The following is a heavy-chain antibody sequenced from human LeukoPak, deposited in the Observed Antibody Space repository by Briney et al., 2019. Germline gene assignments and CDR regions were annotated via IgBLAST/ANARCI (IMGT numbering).Heavy chain of an antibody. V-gene: IGHV3-11*03. J-gene: IGHJ4*02. D-gene: IGHD3-10*01. CDR1: GFTFSDYY. Sequence: GGSLRLSCAASGFTFSDYYMSWIRQAPGKGLEWVSYISSSSSYTNYADSVKGRFTISRDSAKNSLYLQMNSLRAEDTAVYYCARFAGSGSYVDYWGQGTLVTVSS. CDR3: ARFAGSGSYVDY. CDR2: ISSSSSYT.